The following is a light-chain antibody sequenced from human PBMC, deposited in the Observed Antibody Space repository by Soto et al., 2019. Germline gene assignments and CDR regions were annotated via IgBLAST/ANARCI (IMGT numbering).Light chain of an antibody. J-gene: IGLJ3*02. Sequence: QSALTQPASVSGSPGQSITISCTRTSSDVGSYNYVSWYQQHPGKAPKLMIYEVNNRPSGVSNRFSGSKSGNTASLTISGLQAEDEANYYCSSYTSISTRLFGGGTKLTVL. CDR1: SSDVGSYNY. CDR3: SSYTSISTRL. V-gene: IGLV2-14*01. CDR2: EVN.